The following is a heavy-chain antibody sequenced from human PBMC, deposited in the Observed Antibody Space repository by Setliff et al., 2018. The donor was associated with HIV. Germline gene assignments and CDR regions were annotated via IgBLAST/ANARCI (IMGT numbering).Heavy chain of an antibody. CDR1: GYTFTSYA. CDR2: INTATGDT. Sequence: ASVKVSCKASGYTFTSYAMHWVRQAPGQSLEWMGWINTATGDTKYSQRFQDRITIFRNTSASTAYMDLGSLTSEDTAVYYCARQRGIDTYFYSYYYMDVWGKGTTVTVSS. V-gene: IGHV1-3*04. D-gene: IGHD6-13*01. CDR3: ARQRGIDTYFYSYYYMDV. J-gene: IGHJ6*03.